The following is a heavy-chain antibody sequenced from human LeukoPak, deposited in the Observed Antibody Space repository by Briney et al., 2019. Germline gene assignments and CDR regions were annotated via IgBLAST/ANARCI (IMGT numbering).Heavy chain of an antibody. D-gene: IGHD2-15*01. CDR3: ANLVYCSGGSCYPTFDAFDI. J-gene: IGHJ3*02. Sequence: GGSLRLSCAASGFTFSSYGMHWVRQAPGKGLEWVAVISYDGSNKYYVDSVKGRFTISRDNSKNTLYLQMNSLRAEDTAVYYCANLVYCSGGSCYPTFDAFDIWGQGTMVTVS. V-gene: IGHV3-30*18. CDR1: GFTFSSYG. CDR2: ISYDGSNK.